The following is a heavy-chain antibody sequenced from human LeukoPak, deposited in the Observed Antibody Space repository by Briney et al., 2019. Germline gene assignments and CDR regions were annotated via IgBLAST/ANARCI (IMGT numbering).Heavy chain of an antibody. CDR1: GFAVSSTY. J-gene: IGHJ4*02. Sequence: GGSLRLSCAASGFAVSSTYMSWVRQAPGKGLDWVSVIYSGGSTYYADSVKGRFTISRDNSKNMVYLQMNSLRAEDTAVYYCARLPGGRQLNWGQGTLVTASS. CDR3: ARLPGGRQLN. CDR2: IYSGGST. V-gene: IGHV3-53*01. D-gene: IGHD1-1*01.